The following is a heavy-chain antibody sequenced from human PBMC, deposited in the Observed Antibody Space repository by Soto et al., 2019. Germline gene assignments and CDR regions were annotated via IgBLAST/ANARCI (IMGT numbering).Heavy chain of an antibody. Sequence: ASVKVSCKASGYTFTSYAMHWVRQAPGQRLEWMGWINAGNSNTKNSQKFQGRVTITRDTSASTAYMELSSLRSEDMAVYYCARDHSEYYYDSSGYPIWGQGTTVTVSS. D-gene: IGHD3-22*01. CDR1: GYTFTSYA. CDR3: ARDHSEYYYDSSGYPI. J-gene: IGHJ6*02. CDR2: INAGNSNT. V-gene: IGHV1-3*01.